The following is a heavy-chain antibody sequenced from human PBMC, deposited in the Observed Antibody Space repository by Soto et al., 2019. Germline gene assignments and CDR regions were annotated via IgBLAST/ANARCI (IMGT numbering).Heavy chain of an antibody. J-gene: IGHJ5*02. Sequence: QVQLQESGPALVRPSETLSLTCTVSGGSITTGYYYWSWLRQTPGKGLEWIGYLYYSGTTNYNPSLKSRAAISMDTSKNQCSRQLKDVTAADTAVYYCAREDRAHDLPFDPWGQGILVTVSS. V-gene: IGHV4-61*01. CDR3: AREDRAHDLPFDP. D-gene: IGHD1-1*01. CDR1: GGSITTGYYY. CDR2: LYYSGTT.